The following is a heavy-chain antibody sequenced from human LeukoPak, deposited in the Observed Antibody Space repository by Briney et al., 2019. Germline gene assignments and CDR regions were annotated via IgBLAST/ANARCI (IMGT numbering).Heavy chain of an antibody. Sequence: SETLSLTCTVSGGSISNSYWSWIRQPPGKALEWIGYICYTGTTKYNPSLKSRATISLDTSKNQFSLKLTSVTAADTALFFCARGYDIDVWGQGTTVTVSS. V-gene: IGHV4-59*01. CDR2: ICYTGTT. CDR1: GGSISNSY. J-gene: IGHJ6*02. CDR3: ARGYDIDV.